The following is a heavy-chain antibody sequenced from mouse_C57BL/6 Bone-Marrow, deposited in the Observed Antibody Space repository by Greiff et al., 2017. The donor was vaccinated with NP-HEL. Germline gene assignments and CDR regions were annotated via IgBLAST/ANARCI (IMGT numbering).Heavy chain of an antibody. CDR2: IDPDDGGT. CDR1: GFNIHYYY. Sequence: EVQLLQSGAELVKPGASVKLSCTSSGFNIHYYYMHWVQQRPEQGLEWVGTIDPDDGGTKYAHNFQGKATITADTSSNTAYLQLSSLTSEDTAGYYCARSGTYGDYWGQGTTLTVSS. D-gene: IGHD4-1*01. J-gene: IGHJ2*01. V-gene: IGHV14-2*01. CDR3: ARSGTYGDY.